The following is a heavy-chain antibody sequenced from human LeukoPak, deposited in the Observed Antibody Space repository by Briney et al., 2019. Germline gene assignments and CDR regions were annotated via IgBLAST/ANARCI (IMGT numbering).Heavy chain of an antibody. CDR1: GFTMSSYW. D-gene: IGHD1-26*01. CDR2: IKYDGSAK. V-gene: IGHV3-7*01. CDR3: ARDLFSGSYQEDF. Sequence: GGSLRLSCAASGFTMSSYWMSWVRQAPGKGLEWGANIKYDGSAKYYVDSVKGRFTISRDHAKNSLYLEMNSLRAEDTAVYYCARDLFSGSYQEDFWGQGALVTVSS. J-gene: IGHJ4*02.